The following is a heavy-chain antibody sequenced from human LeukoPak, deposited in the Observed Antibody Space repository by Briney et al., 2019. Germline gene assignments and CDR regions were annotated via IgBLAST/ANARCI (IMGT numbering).Heavy chain of an antibody. Sequence: PSETLSLTCTVSGASISSYYWSWIRQPPGKGLEWIGYIYYSGITNYNPSLKSRVTISVDTSKNQFSLKVSSVTAADTAVYYCASLTTADAFDIWGQGTMVTVSS. CDR1: GASISSYY. D-gene: IGHD3-22*01. CDR3: ASLTTADAFDI. J-gene: IGHJ3*02. V-gene: IGHV4-59*01. CDR2: IYYSGIT.